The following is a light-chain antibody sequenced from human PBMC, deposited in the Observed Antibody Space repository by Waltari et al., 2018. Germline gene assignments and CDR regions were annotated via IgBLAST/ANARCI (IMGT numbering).Light chain of an antibody. CDR2: MGS. CDR1: QSLLHSHGSNY. J-gene: IGKJ1*01. CDR3: MQALQTPWT. V-gene: IGKV2-28*01. Sequence: DIVMTQSPLSLPVTPGEPASISCRSSQSLLHSHGSNYLDWYVQRPGQSPQILIYMGSTRASGVPDRFSGSGSGTDFTLRISRLEAEDVGVYYCMQALQTPWTFGQGTKVEIK.